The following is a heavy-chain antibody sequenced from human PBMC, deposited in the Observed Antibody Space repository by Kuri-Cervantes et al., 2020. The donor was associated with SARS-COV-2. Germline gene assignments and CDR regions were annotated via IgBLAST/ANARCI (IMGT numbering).Heavy chain of an antibody. V-gene: IGHV4-39*02. CDR3: ARDSAVSIFGVVNWFDP. J-gene: IGHJ5*02. CDR2: IYYSGST. Sequence: SETLSLTCTVSGGSISSSSYYWGWIRQPPGKGLEWIGSIYYSGSTYYNPSLKSRVTISVDTSKNQFSLKLSSVTAADTAVYYCARDSAVSIFGVVNWFDPWGQGTLVTVSS. D-gene: IGHD3-3*01. CDR1: GGSISSSSYY.